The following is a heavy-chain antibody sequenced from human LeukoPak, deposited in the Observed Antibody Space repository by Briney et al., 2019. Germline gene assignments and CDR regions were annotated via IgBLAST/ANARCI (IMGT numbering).Heavy chain of an antibody. CDR2: IRYDGGNK. CDR1: GFTFSSYG. D-gene: IGHD3-9*01. CDR3: AKDRVLRYFDWLFDLDY. J-gene: IGHJ4*02. V-gene: IGHV3-30*02. Sequence: GGSLRLSCVASGFTFSSYGMHWVRQAPGKGLEWVAFIRYDGGNKYYADSVKGRFTISRDNSTNTLYLQMNSLRAEDTAVYYCAKDRVLRYFDWLFDLDYWGQGTLVTVSS.